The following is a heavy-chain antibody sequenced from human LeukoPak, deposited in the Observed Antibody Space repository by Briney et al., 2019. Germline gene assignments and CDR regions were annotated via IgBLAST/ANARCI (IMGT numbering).Heavy chain of an antibody. V-gene: IGHV4-59*01. J-gene: IGHJ4*02. Sequence: SETLSLTWTVSGGSISSYYWSWIRQPPGKGLEWNGYIYYSGSTNYHPSLKSRVTTSVATSKTQFSLKLSSVTAADTAVYYCARGPFSSSSEAAFDYWGQGTLVTVSS. CDR1: GGSISSYY. D-gene: IGHD6-6*01. CDR2: IYYSGST. CDR3: ARGPFSSSSEAAFDY.